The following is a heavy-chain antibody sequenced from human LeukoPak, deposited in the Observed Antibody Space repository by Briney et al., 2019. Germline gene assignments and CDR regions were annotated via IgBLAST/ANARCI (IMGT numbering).Heavy chain of an antibody. D-gene: IGHD5-24*01. V-gene: IGHV4-4*02. CDR3: ARLIKGGGYKSPASQGHYYGMDV. CDR2: IYHSGST. J-gene: IGHJ6*02. Sequence: PSGTLSLTCAVSGDSISSSNWWSWVRQPPGKRLEWIGEIYHSGSTSYNPSLKSRVTISVDKSKNQFSLKLSSVTAADTAVYYCARLIKGGGYKSPASQGHYYGMDVWGQGTTVTVSS. CDR1: GDSISSSNW.